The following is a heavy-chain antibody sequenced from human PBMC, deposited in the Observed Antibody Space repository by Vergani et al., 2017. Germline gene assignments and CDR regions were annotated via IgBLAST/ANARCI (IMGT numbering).Heavy chain of an antibody. J-gene: IGHJ6*02. V-gene: IGHV3-43*01. CDR2: ISWDGGST. CDR1: GFTFDDYT. D-gene: IGHD6-19*01. CDR3: AKDISXWPEYYYYYYGMYV. Sequence: EVQLVESGGVVVQPGGSLRLSCAASGFTFDDYTMHWVRQAPGKGLEWVSLISWDGGSTYYADSVKGRFTISRDNSKNSLYLQMNSLRTEDTALYYCAKDISXWPEYYYYYYGMYVWGQGTTVTVSS.